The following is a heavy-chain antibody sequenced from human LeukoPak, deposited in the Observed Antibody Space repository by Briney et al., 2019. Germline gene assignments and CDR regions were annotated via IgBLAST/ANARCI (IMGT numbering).Heavy chain of an antibody. Sequence: GGSLRLSCAASGFTFSSYAMSWVRQAPGKGLEWVSSISSSSSYIYYADSVKGRFTISRDNAKNSLYLQMNSLRAEDTAVYYCARVSGYCSGGSCYYYYGMDVWGQGTTVTVSS. V-gene: IGHV3-21*01. CDR2: ISSSSSYI. CDR1: GFTFSSYA. J-gene: IGHJ6*02. D-gene: IGHD2-15*01. CDR3: ARVSGYCSGGSCYYYYGMDV.